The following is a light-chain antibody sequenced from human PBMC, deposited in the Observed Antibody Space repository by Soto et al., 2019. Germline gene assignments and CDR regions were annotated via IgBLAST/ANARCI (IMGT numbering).Light chain of an antibody. CDR3: QQYISSPWT. J-gene: IGKJ1*01. CDR1: QGIRND. Sequence: AIQMTQAPSSLSAPVGDRVTITCRASQGIRNDLGWYQQKPGKAPKLLIYAASSLQSGVPSRFSGSGSGTDFTLTISSLQPDDLATYYCQQYISSPWTLGQGTKVDI. CDR2: AAS. V-gene: IGKV1-6*01.